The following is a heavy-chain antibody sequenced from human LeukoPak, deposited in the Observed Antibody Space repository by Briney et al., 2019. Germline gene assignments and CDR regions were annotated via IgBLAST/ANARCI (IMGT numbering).Heavy chain of an antibody. J-gene: IGHJ4*02. CDR2: IKSKTDGGTT. V-gene: IGHV3-15*01. D-gene: IGHD3-10*01. Sequence: TGGSLRLSCAASGFTFSNARMSWVRQAPGKGLDYIGRIKSKTDGGTTDYAAPVKGRFTISRDDSKNTLYLQMNSLKSEDTAVYYCTTVGYGSGSSSLGDYFDYWGQGTLVTVSS. CDR1: GFTFSNAR. CDR3: TTVGYGSGSSSLGDYFDY.